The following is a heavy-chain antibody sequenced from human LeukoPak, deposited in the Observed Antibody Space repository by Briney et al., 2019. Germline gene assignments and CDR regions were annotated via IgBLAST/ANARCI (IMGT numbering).Heavy chain of an antibody. D-gene: IGHD3-3*01. CDR2: ISGTGLST. J-gene: IGHJ4*02. Sequence: GGSLRLSCAASGFTLGSFGVSWVRQAPGKGLEWVSFISGTGLSTYYADSVKGRFTISRDNAKNSLYLQMNSLRAEDTAVYYCARLRGGYFEYWGQGTLVTVSS. CDR3: ARLRGGYFEY. CDR1: GFTLGSFG. V-gene: IGHV3-23*01.